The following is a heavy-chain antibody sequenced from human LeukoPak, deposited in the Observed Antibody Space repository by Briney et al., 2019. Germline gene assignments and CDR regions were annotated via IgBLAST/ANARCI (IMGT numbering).Heavy chain of an antibody. CDR2: MNPNSGNT. V-gene: IGHV1-8*03. J-gene: IGHJ3*02. CDR3: ARAAYGDAFDI. D-gene: IGHD4-17*01. Sequence: ASVKVSCKAPGYTFTSYDINWVRQATGQGLEWMGWMNPNSGNTGYAQKFQGRVTITRNTSISTAYMELSSLRSEDTAVYYCARAAYGDAFDIWGQGTMVTVSS. CDR1: GYTFTSYD.